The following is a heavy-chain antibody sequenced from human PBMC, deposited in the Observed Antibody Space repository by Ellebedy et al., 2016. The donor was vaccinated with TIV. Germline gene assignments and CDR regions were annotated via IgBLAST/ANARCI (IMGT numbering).Heavy chain of an antibody. CDR1: GGSISNYY. V-gene: IGHV4-4*07. CDR3: ARLCSSFDCSGAFDF. Sequence: SETLSLTXTVSGGSISNYYWNWIRQPAGEGLDWIGRVHTSGTPNSKPSLKSRVTMSIDTSKNQFSLKLNSVTAADTAIYYCARLCSSFDCSGAFDFWGQGTLVTVSS. CDR2: VHTSGTP. J-gene: IGHJ4*02. D-gene: IGHD2-2*01.